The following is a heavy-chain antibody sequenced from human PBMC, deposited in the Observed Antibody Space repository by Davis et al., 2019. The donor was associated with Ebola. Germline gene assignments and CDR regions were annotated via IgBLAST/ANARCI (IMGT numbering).Heavy chain of an antibody. V-gene: IGHV3-74*01. CDR3: TTGAMAAYDI. Sequence: GESLKISCAASVFTFSNYWMYWVRQAPGEGLMCVSRINSDGTFTTYADSVKGRFTISRDNARNTVYLQMNSLRVEDTAVYYCTTGAMAAYDIWGQGTMVTVSS. D-gene: IGHD5-18*01. CDR2: INSDGTFT. CDR1: VFTFSNYW. J-gene: IGHJ3*02.